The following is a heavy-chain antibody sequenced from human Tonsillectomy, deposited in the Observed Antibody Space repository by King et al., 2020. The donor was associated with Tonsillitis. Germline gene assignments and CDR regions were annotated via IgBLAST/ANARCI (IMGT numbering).Heavy chain of an antibody. D-gene: IGHD3-3*01. CDR1: GGSVSSGSYY. J-gene: IGHJ4*02. CDR3: ASGLTNYYDFWSGYSYYFDY. Sequence: QLQESGPGLVKPSETLSLTCTVSGGSVSSGSYYWSWIRQPPGKGLEWIGYIYYSGSTNNNPSLKSRVTISVDTSKNQFSLKLSSVTAADTAVYYCASGLTNYYDFWSGYSYYFDYWGQGTLVTVSS. CDR2: IYYSGST. V-gene: IGHV4-61*01.